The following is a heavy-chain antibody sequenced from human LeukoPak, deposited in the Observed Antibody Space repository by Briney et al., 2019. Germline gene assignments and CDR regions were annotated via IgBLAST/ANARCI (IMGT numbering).Heavy chain of an antibody. CDR2: VNQGGTGK. CDR1: GFSFSSQW. Sequence: GGSLRLSCAASGFSFSSQWMSWVRQAPGKGLEWVAIVNQGGTGKYYVDSVKGRFTISRDNAKNTLYLQMNSLRAEDTAVYYCASQRWLQSSFDYWGQGTLVTVSS. CDR3: ASQRWLQSSFDY. V-gene: IGHV3-7*01. D-gene: IGHD5-24*01. J-gene: IGHJ4*02.